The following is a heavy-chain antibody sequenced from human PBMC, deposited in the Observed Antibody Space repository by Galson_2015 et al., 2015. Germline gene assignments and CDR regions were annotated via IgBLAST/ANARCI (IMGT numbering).Heavy chain of an antibody. CDR2: IYYSGST. CDR1: GGSISSGGYY. D-gene: IGHD2-15*01. Sequence: TLSLTCTVSGGSISSGGYYWSWIRQHPGKGLEWIGYIYYSGSTYYNPSLKSRVTISVDTSKNQFSLKLSSVTAADTAVYYCARDSIGYCSGGSCYRPERFDYRGQGTLVTGSS. J-gene: IGHJ4*02. V-gene: IGHV4-31*03. CDR3: ARDSIGYCSGGSCYRPERFDY.